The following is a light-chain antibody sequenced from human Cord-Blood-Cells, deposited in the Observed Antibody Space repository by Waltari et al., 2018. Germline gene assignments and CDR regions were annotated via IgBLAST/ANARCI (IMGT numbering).Light chain of an antibody. CDR3: CSYAGSSTWV. V-gene: IGLV2-23*01. J-gene: IGLJ3*02. Sequence: QSALTQPASVSGSPGQSITISCTGTRRDVGRYNLFSWYQQHPCKAPKLMIYAGSKRPSGVSNRFSGSKSGNTASLTISGLQAEDEADYYCCSYAGSSTWVFGGGTKLTVL. CDR2: AGS. CDR1: RRDVGRYNL.